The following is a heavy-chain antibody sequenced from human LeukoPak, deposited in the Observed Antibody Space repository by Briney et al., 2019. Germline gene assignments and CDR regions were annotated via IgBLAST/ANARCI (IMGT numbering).Heavy chain of an antibody. J-gene: IGHJ6*02. CDR1: GFTFSSYG. V-gene: IGHV3-33*01. Sequence: PGRSPRLSCAASGFTFSSYGMHWVRQAPGKGLEWVAVIWYDGSNKYYADSVKGRFTISRDNSKNTLYLQMNSLRAEDTAVYYCARDWCSSTSCYFYYYGMDVWGQGTTVTVSS. D-gene: IGHD2-2*01. CDR3: ARDWCSSTSCYFYYYGMDV. CDR2: IWYDGSNK.